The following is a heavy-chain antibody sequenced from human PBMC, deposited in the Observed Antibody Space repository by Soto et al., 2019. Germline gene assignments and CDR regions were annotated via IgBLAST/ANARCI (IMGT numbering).Heavy chain of an antibody. CDR1: GGSSVGVGCY. CDR2: IYYSGST. D-gene: IGHD6-13*01. CDR3: ATIYSSSWYSLGLKVDYYYGMDV. J-gene: IGHJ6*02. Sequence: PLSLPKTVSGGSSVGVGCYWSWIKKHPGKGLEWIGYIYYSGSTYYNPSLKSRVTISVDTSKNQFSLKLSSVTAADTAVYYCATIYSSSWYSLGLKVDYYYGMDVWGQGTTVTVSS. V-gene: IGHV4-31*02.